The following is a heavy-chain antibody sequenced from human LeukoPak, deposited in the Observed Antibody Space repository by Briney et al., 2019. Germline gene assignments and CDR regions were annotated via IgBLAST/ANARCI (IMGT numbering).Heavy chain of an antibody. CDR1: GYTFTGYY. CDR3: ARDVSTVVTPGYYYYYMDV. J-gene: IGHJ6*03. CDR2: ISPNSGGT. V-gene: IGHV1-2*02. Sequence: GASVKVSCKASGYTFTGYYMHWVRQAPGQGLEWMGWISPNSGGTNYAQKFQGRVTMTRDTSINTAYMELSRLRSADTAVYYCARDVSTVVTPGYYYYYMDVWGKGTTVTVSS. D-gene: IGHD4-23*01.